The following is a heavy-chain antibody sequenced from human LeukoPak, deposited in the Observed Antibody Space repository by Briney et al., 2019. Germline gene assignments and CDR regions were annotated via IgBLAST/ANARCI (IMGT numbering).Heavy chain of an antibody. Sequence: SDTLSLTSTVPGGSISMYYWNWIRQPPGNRQERIGYISYSGSTNYSPSLTNPVTISLDTSKNQFSLTLSSVTAADTAVYYCARERSGYDPFDYWGQGTLVTVSS. V-gene: IGHV4-59*01. CDR3: ARERSGYDPFDY. D-gene: IGHD5-12*01. CDR2: ISYSGST. CDR1: GGSISMYY. J-gene: IGHJ4*02.